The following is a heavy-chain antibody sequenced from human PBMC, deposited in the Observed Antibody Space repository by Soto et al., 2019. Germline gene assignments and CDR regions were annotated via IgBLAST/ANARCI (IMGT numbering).Heavy chain of an antibody. V-gene: IGHV1-69*01. CDR2: IIPIFGTA. Sequence: QVQLVQSVAEVKKPGSSVKVSCKASGGTFSSYAISWVRQAPGQGLEWMGGIIPIFGTANYAQKFQGRVTITADESTSTAYMELSRLRSEDTAVYDCARDLSALGTTVVFGRSNAFDIWVQGTMVTVSS. J-gene: IGHJ3*02. CDR1: GGTFSSYA. D-gene: IGHD4-4*01. CDR3: ARDLSALGTTVVFGRSNAFDI.